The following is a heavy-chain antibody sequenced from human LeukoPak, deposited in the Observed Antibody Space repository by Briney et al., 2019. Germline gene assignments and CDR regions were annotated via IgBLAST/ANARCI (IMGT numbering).Heavy chain of an antibody. J-gene: IGHJ4*02. CDR3: ARAQSSSWYSHYFDY. CDR1: GFTFSSYW. D-gene: IGHD6-13*01. Sequence: GGSLGLSCAASGFTFSSYWMSWVRQAPGKGLEWVANIKQDGSEKYYVDSVKGRFTISRDNAKNSLYLQMNSLRAEDTAVYYCARAQSSSWYSHYFDYWGQGTLVTVSS. CDR2: IKQDGSEK. V-gene: IGHV3-7*01.